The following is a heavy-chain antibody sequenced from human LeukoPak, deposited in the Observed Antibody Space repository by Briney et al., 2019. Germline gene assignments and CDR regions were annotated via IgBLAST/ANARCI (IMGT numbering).Heavy chain of an antibody. CDR2: ISSSSSTI. J-gene: IGHJ1*01. V-gene: IGHV3-48*02. CDR3: AKDSDYYHSSGYYYAYFQH. Sequence: GGSLRLSCAVSGFTFSTYSMNWVRQAPGKGLEWVSYISSSSSTIYYADPVKGRFTISRDNAKNSLYLQMNSLRDEDTAVYYCAKDSDYYHSSGYYYAYFQHWGQGTLVTVSS. D-gene: IGHD3-22*01. CDR1: GFTFSTYS.